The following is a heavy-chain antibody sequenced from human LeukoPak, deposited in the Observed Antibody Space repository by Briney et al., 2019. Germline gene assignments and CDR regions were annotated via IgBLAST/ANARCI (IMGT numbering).Heavy chain of an antibody. CDR3: ARLRRMYYYYMDV. D-gene: IGHD1-14*01. J-gene: IGHJ6*03. CDR2: INHSGST. Sequence: TSETLSLTCAVYGGSFSGYYWSWIRQPPGKGLEWIGEINHSGSTNYNPSLKSRVTISVDTSKNQFSLKLSSVTAADTAVYYCARLRRMYYYYMDVWGKGTTVTVSS. CDR1: GGSFSGYY. V-gene: IGHV4-34*01.